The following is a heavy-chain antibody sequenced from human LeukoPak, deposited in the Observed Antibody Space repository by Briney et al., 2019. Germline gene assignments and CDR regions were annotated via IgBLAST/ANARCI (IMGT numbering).Heavy chain of an antibody. D-gene: IGHD5/OR15-5a*01. CDR1: GYTFTSYY. CDR2: INPSGGST. Sequence: ASVKVSCTASGYTFTSYYMHWVRLAPGQGLEWMGIINPSGGSTSYAQKFQGRVTMTRDTSTSTVYMELSSLRSEDTAVYYCARDQSTLRYYYGMDVWGQGTTVTVSS. V-gene: IGHV1-46*01. CDR3: ARDQSTLRYYYGMDV. J-gene: IGHJ6*02.